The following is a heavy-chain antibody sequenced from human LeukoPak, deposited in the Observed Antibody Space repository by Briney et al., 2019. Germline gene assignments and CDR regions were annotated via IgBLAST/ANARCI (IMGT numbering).Heavy chain of an antibody. J-gene: IGHJ4*02. CDR2: INTNTGNP. CDR3: ARDGGYSGYAALGVFDY. Sequence: ASVKVSCKASGYTFTSYAMNRVRQALGQGLEWMGWINTNTGNPTYAQGFTGRFVFSLDTSVSTAYLQISSLKAEDTAVYYCARDGGYSGYAALGVFDYWGQGTLVTVSS. V-gene: IGHV7-4-1*02. D-gene: IGHD5-12*01. CDR1: GYTFTSYA.